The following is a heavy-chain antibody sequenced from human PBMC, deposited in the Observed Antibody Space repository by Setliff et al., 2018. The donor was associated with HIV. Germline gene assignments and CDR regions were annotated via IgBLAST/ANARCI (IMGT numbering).Heavy chain of an antibody. V-gene: IGHV4-34*01. CDR2: ITHSGNI. CDR1: GASISSDS. J-gene: IGHJ4*02. Sequence: SSETLSLTCTVSGASISSDSWSWIRQSPGKGLEWIGEITHSGNINYNPSLKSRVTVSVDTSKTQYSLKMISVTAADTAMYYCAISIVGVTSEMYWAQGTLVTVSS. CDR3: AISIVGVTSEMY. D-gene: IGHD2-21*02.